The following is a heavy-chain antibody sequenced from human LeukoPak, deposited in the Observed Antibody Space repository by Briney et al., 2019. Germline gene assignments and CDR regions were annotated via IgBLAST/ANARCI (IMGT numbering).Heavy chain of an antibody. J-gene: IGHJ4*02. CDR3: ASERYCSSTSCYFDY. CDR2: IDPSDSYT. D-gene: IGHD2-2*01. Sequence: GESLKISCKGSGYSFASYWITWVRQMPRKGLQWMGRIDPSDSYTNYSPSFQGHVTISADKSISTAYLQWSRLKASDTAMYYCASERYCSSTSCYFDYWGQGTLVTVSS. CDR1: GYSFASYW. V-gene: IGHV5-10-1*01.